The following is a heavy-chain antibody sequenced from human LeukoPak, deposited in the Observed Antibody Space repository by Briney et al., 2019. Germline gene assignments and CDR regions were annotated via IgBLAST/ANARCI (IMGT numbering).Heavy chain of an antibody. D-gene: IGHD1-26*01. CDR2: IWYDGSNK. J-gene: IGHJ4*02. CDR1: GFTFSSYG. Sequence: GGSLRLSCAASGFTFSSYGMHWVRQAPGKGLEWVAVIWYDGSNKYYADSVKGRFTISRDNSKNTLYLQMNSLRAEDTAVYYCARDPVNSGSYKGSFDYWGQGTLVTVSS. CDR3: ARDPVNSGSYKGSFDY. V-gene: IGHV3-33*01.